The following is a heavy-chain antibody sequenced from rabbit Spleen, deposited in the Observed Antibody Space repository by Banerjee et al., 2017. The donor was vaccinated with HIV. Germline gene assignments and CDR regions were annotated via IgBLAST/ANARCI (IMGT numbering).Heavy chain of an antibody. CDR2: IYTGRGGT. CDR3: ARAAYYSAWAFSV. Sequence: QLKETGGGLVQPGGSLTLSCKTSGFDFSSYSMSWVRQAPGKGLEWIGAIYTGRGGTDYANWVNGRFTISSDNAQYTVHLQLNSLTAADTATYFCARAAYYSAWAFSVWGQGTLVTVS. CDR1: GFDFSSYS. V-gene: IGHV1S7*01. J-gene: IGHJ6*01. D-gene: IGHD4-1*01.